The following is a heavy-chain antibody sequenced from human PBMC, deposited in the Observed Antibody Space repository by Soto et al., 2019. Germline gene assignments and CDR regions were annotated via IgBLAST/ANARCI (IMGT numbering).Heavy chain of an antibody. D-gene: IGHD2-21*02. CDR2: IYWDDDK. CDR1: GFSLSTSGVG. CDR3: IQSRCGGDCLQSYASHYYYGMDV. V-gene: IGHV2-5*02. J-gene: IGHJ6*02. Sequence: QITLKESGPTLMKPTQTLTLTCTFSGFSLSTSGVGVGWIRQPPGKALEWLALIYWDDDKRYSPSLRSRLTINKDTSKNQVVLTMTNMDPVDTATYYCIQSRCGGDCLQSYASHYYYGMDVWGQGTTVTVSS.